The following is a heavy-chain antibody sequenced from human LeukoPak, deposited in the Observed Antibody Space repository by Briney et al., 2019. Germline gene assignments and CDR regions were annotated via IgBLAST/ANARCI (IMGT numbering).Heavy chain of an antibody. Sequence: PSETLSLTCAVSGYSIKSVYYWGWIRRPPGKGLEWIGSIFQSGSTYYNPSLKSRVTISVDTSKDRFSLNLNSVTAADTAVYFCARQTERRGAFDMWGQGTMVTVSS. V-gene: IGHV4-38-2*01. J-gene: IGHJ3*02. CDR3: ARQTERRGAFDM. CDR2: IFQSGST. D-gene: IGHD1-1*01. CDR1: GYSIKSVYY.